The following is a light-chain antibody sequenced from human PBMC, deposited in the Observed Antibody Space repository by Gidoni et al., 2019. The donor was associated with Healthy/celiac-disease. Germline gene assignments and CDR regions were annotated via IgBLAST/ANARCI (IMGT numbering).Light chain of an antibody. CDR3: SSYTSSSTLESFWV. CDR1: SSDVGGYNY. Sequence: QSALTQPASASVSPGQSITISCTGTSSDVGGYNYVSWYQPHPGKAPKLMIYDVSNRPAGVSNRFSGSKSGNTASLTISGLQAEDEADYYCSSYTSSSTLESFWVFGGGTKLTVL. J-gene: IGLJ3*02. CDR2: DVS. V-gene: IGLV2-14*03.